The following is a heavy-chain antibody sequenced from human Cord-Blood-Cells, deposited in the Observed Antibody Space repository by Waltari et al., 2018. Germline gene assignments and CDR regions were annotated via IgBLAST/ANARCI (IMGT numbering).Heavy chain of an antibody. CDR1: GGTFSSYA. CDR3: ARRRYYYGSGSYPKNWYFDL. CDR2: IIPIFGTA. J-gene: IGHJ2*01. D-gene: IGHD3-10*01. V-gene: IGHV1-69*01. Sequence: QVQLVQSGAEVKKPGSSVKVSCKASGGTFSSYAISWVRQPPGQGLEWMGGIIPIFGTANYAQKFQGRVTITADESTSTAYMELSSLRSEDTAVYYCARRRYYYGSGSYPKNWYFDLWGRGTLVTVSS.